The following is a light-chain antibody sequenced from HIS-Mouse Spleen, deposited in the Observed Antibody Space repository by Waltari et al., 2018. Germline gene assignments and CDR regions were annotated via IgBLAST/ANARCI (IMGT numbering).Light chain of an antibody. CDR3: YLTDSSGNHRV. CDR2: EDS. CDR1: ALPKNY. V-gene: IGLV3-10*01. Sequence: SYELTQPPSVSVSPGQTARITCSGDALPKNYAYWYQQKSGQAPVLVIYEDSKRPSGIPERFSGSSSGTMATLTISGVQVEDEADYYCYLTDSSGNHRVFGGGTKLTVL. J-gene: IGLJ2*01.